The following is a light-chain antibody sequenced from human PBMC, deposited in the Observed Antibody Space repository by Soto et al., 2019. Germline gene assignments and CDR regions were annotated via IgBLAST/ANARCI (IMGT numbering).Light chain of an antibody. CDR1: SSDVGGYNY. CDR2: EVS. CDR3: LLYYGGAQGV. V-gene: IGLV2-14*01. J-gene: IGLJ2*01. Sequence: QSALTQPASVSGSPGQSITISCTGTSSDVGGYNYVSWYQQHPGKAPKLMIYEVSNRPSGVSNRFSGSKSGNTASLTISGLQAEDEADYYCLLYYGGAQGVFGGGTKLTVL.